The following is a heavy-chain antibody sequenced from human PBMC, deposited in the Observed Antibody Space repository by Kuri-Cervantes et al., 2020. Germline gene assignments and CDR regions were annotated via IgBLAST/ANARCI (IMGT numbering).Heavy chain of an antibody. V-gene: IGHV4-39*01. CDR1: GGSISSSSYY. D-gene: IGHD3-10*01. J-gene: IGHJ4*02. CDR3: ARVRPYGDHFDY. CDR2: IYYSGST. Sequence: GSLRLFCTVSGGSISSSSYYWGWIRQPPGKGLEWIGSIYYSGSTYYNPSLKSRVTMSVDTSKNQFSLKLSSVTAADTAVYYCARVRPYGDHFDYWGQGTLVTVYS.